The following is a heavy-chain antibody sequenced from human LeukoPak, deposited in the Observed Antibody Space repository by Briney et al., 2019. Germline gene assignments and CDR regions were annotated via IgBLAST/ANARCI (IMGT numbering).Heavy chain of an antibody. CDR1: GYTLSGYY. CDR2: INPNSGET. V-gene: IGHV1-2*02. CDR3: ARYNWNDVVSALDY. D-gene: IGHD1-1*01. Sequence: ASVKVSCKASGYTLSGYYIPWVRQAPGQGLEWLGWINPNSGETNYAQKFQGGVTLTRDTSISTFYMEVSRLRSDDTAVYFCARYNWNDVVSALDYWGQGTLVTVSS. J-gene: IGHJ4*02.